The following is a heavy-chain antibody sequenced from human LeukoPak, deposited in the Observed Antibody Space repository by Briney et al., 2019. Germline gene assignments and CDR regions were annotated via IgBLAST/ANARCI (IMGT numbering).Heavy chain of an antibody. CDR3: TRHGPSYGKDY. CDR1: GFTFSGSA. V-gene: IGHV3-73*01. CDR2: IRSKANSYAT. J-gene: IGHJ4*02. D-gene: IGHD5-18*01. Sequence: PGRCLRLSCAASGFTFSGSAMPWVRHASGKGLGWVGRIRSKANSYATAYAASVKGRFTISRDDSKNTAYLQRNSLTPEDTAVYYCTRHGPSYGKDYWGQGTLVTVSS.